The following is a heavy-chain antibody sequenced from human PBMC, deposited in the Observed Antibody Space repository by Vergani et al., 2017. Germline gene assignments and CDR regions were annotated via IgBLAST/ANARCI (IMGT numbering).Heavy chain of an antibody. CDR1: GFTFSSYG. J-gene: IGHJ2*01. CDR3: ATGVSITGTTLIEXFDL. CDR2: IWYDGSNK. Sequence: QVQLVESGGGVVQPGRSLRLSCAASGFTFSSYGMHWVRQAPGKGLEWVAVIWYDGSNKYYADSVKGRFTISRDNSKNTLYLQMNSLRAEDTAVYYCATGVSITGTTLIEXFDLWGRGTLVTVSS. D-gene: IGHD1/OR15-1a*01. V-gene: IGHV3-33*01.